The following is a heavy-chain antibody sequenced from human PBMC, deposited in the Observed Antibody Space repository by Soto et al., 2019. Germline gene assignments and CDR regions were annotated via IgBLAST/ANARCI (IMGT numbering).Heavy chain of an antibody. Sequence: QLQLQESGPGLVKPSETLSLTCTVSGGSISSSSYYWGWIRQPPGKGLEWIGSIYYSGSTYYNPSLKSRVTISVDTSRNHFSLKRSSVTAADTAVYYCARLLVVVVIDSDGMDVWGQGTTVTVSS. CDR3: ARLLVVVVIDSDGMDV. CDR1: GGSISSSSYY. J-gene: IGHJ6*02. D-gene: IGHD2-15*01. V-gene: IGHV4-39*01. CDR2: IYYSGST.